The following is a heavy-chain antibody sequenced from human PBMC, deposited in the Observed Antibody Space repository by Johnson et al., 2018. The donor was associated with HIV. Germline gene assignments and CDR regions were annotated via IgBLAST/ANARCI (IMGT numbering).Heavy chain of an antibody. D-gene: IGHD3-3*01. CDR3: ARGGSHITIFGVDINMGAFDI. CDR2: ISSNGGST. V-gene: IGHV3-64*01. Sequence: VQLVESGGGLVQPGGSLRLSCAASGFTFRSYWMSWVRQAPGKGLEYVSAISSNGGSTYYANSVKGRFTISRDNSKNTLYLQMNSLRAGDTAVYYCARGGSHITIFGVDINMGAFDIWGQGTMVTVSS. J-gene: IGHJ3*02. CDR1: GFTFRSYW.